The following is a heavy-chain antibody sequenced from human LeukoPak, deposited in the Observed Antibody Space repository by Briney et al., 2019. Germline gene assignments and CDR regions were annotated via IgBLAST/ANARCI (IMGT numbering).Heavy chain of an antibody. Sequence: GGSLRLSCAASGFTFSSYSMNWVRQAPGKGLEWVSSISSSSSYIYYADSVKGRFTISRDNAKNSLYLQMNSLRAVDTAVYYCASNTRYCSGGNCYSGILGYFQHWGQGTLVTVSS. D-gene: IGHD2-15*01. V-gene: IGHV3-21*04. CDR3: ASNTRYCSGGNCYSGILGYFQH. CDR1: GFTFSSYS. J-gene: IGHJ1*01. CDR2: ISSSSSYI.